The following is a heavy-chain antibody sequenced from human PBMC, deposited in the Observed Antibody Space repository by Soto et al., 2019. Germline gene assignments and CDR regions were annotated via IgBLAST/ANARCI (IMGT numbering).Heavy chain of an antibody. D-gene: IGHD3-16*01. CDR3: AKDPDDYVGNSAFDI. CDR1: GITFGSRA. Sequence: EVQLLESGGDLIQPGGSLRLSCVASGITFGSRAMSWVRQAPGEGLEWVSTISGSGGSTYYADSVKGRFTISRDNSKNTLYLQMNGLRAEDTAVYYCAKDPDDYVGNSAFDIWGQGTMVTVPS. J-gene: IGHJ3*02. V-gene: IGHV3-23*01. CDR2: ISGSGGST.